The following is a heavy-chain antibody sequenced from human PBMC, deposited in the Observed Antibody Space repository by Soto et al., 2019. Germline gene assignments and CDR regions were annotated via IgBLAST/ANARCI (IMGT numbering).Heavy chain of an antibody. D-gene: IGHD5-12*01. V-gene: IGHV3-74*01. J-gene: IGHJ6*02. CDR1: GFTFSSYW. Sequence: LRLSCAASGFTFSSYWMHWVRQAPWKGLVWVSRINSDGSSTSYADSVKGRFTISRDNAKNTLYLQMNSLRAEDTAVYYCAGYISDDYYYYYGIDVWGQGTTVTVSS. CDR3: AGYISDDYYYYYGIDV. CDR2: INSDGSST.